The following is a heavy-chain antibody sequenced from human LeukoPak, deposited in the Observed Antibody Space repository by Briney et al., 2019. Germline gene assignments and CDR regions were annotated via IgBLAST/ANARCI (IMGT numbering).Heavy chain of an antibody. CDR3: ARDLYAGDYDVDY. V-gene: IGHV3-21*01. Sequence: GGSLRLSCAASGFTFSSYSMNWVRQAPGKGLEWVSSISSSSSYIYYADSVEGRFTISRDNAKNSLYLQMNSLRAEDTAVYYCARDLYAGDYDVDYWGQGTLVTVSS. CDR2: ISSSSSYI. J-gene: IGHJ4*02. D-gene: IGHD4-17*01. CDR1: GFTFSSYS.